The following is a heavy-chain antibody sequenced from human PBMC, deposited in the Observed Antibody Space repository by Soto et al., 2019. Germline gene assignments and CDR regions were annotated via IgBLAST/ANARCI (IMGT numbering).Heavy chain of an antibody. Sequence: SVKVSCKASGFTFTSSAVQWVRQARGQRLEWIGWIVVGSGNTNYAQKFQERVTITREMSTSTAYMELSSLRSEDTAVYYCAASTYDFWSGYPYWGQGTLVTVSS. CDR3: AASTYDFWSGYPY. CDR2: IVVGSGNT. D-gene: IGHD3-3*01. J-gene: IGHJ4*02. V-gene: IGHV1-58*01. CDR1: GFTFTSSA.